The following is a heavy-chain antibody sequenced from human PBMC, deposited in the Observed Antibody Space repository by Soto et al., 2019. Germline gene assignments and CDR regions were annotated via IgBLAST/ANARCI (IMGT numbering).Heavy chain of an antibody. Sequence: QLQLQESGPGLVKPSETLSLTCTISGGSVSSNSYSWGWIRQSPGKGLEWIGIIYSTENTYYHPSPLSRVTISSDTSMNEFSLRLSSVTAAVTAVYYCARLNGYCVSTGCHGYYGMDVWGQGTTVNVSS. D-gene: IGHD2-2*03. CDR2: IYSTENT. CDR1: GGSVSSNSYS. CDR3: ARLNGYCVSTGCHGYYGMDV. J-gene: IGHJ6*02. V-gene: IGHV4-39*01.